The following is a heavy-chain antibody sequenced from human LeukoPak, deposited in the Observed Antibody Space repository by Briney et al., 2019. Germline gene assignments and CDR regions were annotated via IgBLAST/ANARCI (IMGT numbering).Heavy chain of an antibody. CDR3: ATDRGAVTGFHDY. Sequence: GGSLRLSCEASGFTFSNYATSWVRQAPGRGLEWVSGINDSGENTRYADSVKGRFTISRDNSKSTLYLQMDSLGVEDTAVYYCATDRGAVTGFHDYWGQGTLVTVSS. CDR2: INDSGENT. D-gene: IGHD6-19*01. CDR1: GFTFSNYA. V-gene: IGHV3-23*01. J-gene: IGHJ4*02.